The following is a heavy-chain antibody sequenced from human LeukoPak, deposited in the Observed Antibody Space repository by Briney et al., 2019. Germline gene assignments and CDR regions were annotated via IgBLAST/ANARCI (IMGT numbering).Heavy chain of an antibody. V-gene: IGHV3-30*03. J-gene: IGHJ4*02. CDR1: GFLFSSYG. Sequence: GRSLRLSWAASGFLFSSYGMHWVRQAPGKGLEWVAVLSYDGSNEYYADSVKGRFTISRDNSKNTLYLQMNSLRVEDTAVYYCAGSWFYRDYFEYWGQGTLVTVSS. CDR3: AGSWFYRDYFEY. CDR2: LSYDGSNE. D-gene: IGHD3-10*01.